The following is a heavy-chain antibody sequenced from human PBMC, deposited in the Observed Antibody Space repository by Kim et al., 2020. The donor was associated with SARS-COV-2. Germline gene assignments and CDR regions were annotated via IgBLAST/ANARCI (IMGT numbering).Heavy chain of an antibody. CDR2: IKSKTDGETT. V-gene: IGHV3-15*01. J-gene: IGHJ4*02. Sequence: GGSLRLSCAASGFSFSHAWMSWIRQAPGKGLEWVGRIKSKTDGETTDYAAPVKGRFTISRDDSKNTLYLQMNSLKTEDTAVYYCTPVGYCSGGSCPAGDSWCQGTLVTVSS. D-gene: IGHD2-15*01. CDR3: TPVGYCSGGSCPAGDS. CDR1: GFSFSHAW.